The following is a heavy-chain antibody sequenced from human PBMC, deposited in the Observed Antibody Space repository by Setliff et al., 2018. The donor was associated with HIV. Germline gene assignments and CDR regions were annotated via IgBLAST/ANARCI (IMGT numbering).Heavy chain of an antibody. V-gene: IGHV4-38-2*01. CDR3: ARQVGSQYSYWAYYFDS. CDR2: LYHSGTN. Sequence: KPSETLSLTCAVSGYSISSGYCWGWIRQPPGKGLEWIGSLYHSGTNFYNPSLKSRVTISLDTSTNRFSLKLNSVTAADTAIYYCARQVGSQYSYWAYYFDSWGQGALVTVPQ. CDR1: GYSISSGYC. D-gene: IGHD5-18*01. J-gene: IGHJ4*02.